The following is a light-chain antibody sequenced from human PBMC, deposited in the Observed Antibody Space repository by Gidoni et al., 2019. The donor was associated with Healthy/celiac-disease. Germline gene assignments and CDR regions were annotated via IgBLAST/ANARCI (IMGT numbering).Light chain of an antibody. Sequence: QSALTQPASVSGSPGQSITLSCTGTSSDVGGYNLVSWYQQHPGKAPKVMIYDVSNRPSGVSNRFSGSKSGNTASLTISGLQAEDEADYYCSSYTSSSTYVFGTGTKVTVL. CDR2: DVS. V-gene: IGLV2-14*03. CDR1: SSDVGGYNL. CDR3: SSYTSSSTYV. J-gene: IGLJ1*01.